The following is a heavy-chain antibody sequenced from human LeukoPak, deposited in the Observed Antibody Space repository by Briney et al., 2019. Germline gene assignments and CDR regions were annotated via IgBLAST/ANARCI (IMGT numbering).Heavy chain of an antibody. CDR2: ISYDGSNK. V-gene: IGHV3-30*03. D-gene: IGHD4-17*01. Sequence: GGSLRLSCAAPGFTFSSYGMHWVRQAPGKGLEWVAVISYDGSNKYYADSVKGRFTISRDNSKNTLYLQMNSLRAEDTAVYYCAATTVTTFDYWGQGTLVTVSS. CDR1: GFTFSSYG. CDR3: AATTVTTFDY. J-gene: IGHJ4*02.